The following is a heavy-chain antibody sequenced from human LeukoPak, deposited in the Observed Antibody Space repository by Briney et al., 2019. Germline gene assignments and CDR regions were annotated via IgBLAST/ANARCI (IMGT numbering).Heavy chain of an antibody. V-gene: IGHV4-30-2*01. Sequence: PSQTLSLTCTVSGGSISSGGYYWSWIRQPPGKGLEWIGYIYHSGSTYYNPSLKSRVTISVDRSKNQFSLKLSSVTAADTAVYYCARLGYYGSGSYFDYWGQGTLVTVSS. D-gene: IGHD3-10*01. CDR2: IYHSGST. CDR3: ARLGYYGSGSYFDY. CDR1: GGSISSGGYY. J-gene: IGHJ4*02.